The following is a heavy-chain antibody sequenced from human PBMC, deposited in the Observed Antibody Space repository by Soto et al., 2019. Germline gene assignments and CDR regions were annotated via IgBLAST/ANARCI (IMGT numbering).Heavy chain of an antibody. CDR2: ISAYNGNT. CDR3: ARDDPTCSGGICYSPGVVNWFDP. Sequence: ASVKVSCKASGYTFTSYGISWVRQAPGQGLEWMGWISAYNGNTNYAQKLQGRVTMTTDTSTSTAYMELRSLRSDDTAVYYCARDDPTCSGGICYSPGVVNWFDPWGQGTLVTVSS. D-gene: IGHD2-15*01. J-gene: IGHJ5*02. V-gene: IGHV1-18*01. CDR1: GYTFTSYG.